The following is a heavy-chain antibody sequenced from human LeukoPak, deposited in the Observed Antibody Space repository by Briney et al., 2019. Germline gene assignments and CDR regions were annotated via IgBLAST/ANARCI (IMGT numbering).Heavy chain of an antibody. V-gene: IGHV3-23*01. CDR2: ISGSGGST. CDR1: GFTFSSYA. J-gene: IGHJ4*02. CDR3: AKDSYGSFDY. Sequence: GGSLRLSWPAPGFTFSSYAMSWVRQAPGKGLEWVSAISGSGGSTYYADSVKGRFTISRDNSKNTLYLQMNSLRAEDTAVYYCAKDSYGSFDYWGQGTLVTVSS. D-gene: IGHD4-17*01.